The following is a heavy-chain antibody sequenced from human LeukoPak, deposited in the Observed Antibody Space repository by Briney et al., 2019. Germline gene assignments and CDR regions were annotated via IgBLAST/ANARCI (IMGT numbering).Heavy chain of an antibody. D-gene: IGHD2-15*01. CDR3: AKEERSGGSLPGKGAVAYYYYYMDV. V-gene: IGHV3-33*06. J-gene: IGHJ6*03. CDR1: GFTFSSYG. CDR2: IWYDGSNK. Sequence: GRSLRLSCAASGFTFSSYGMHWVRQAPGKGLEGVAVIWYDGSNKYYADSVKGRFTISRDNSKNTLYLQMNSLRAEDTAVYYCAKEERSGGSLPGKGAVAYYYYYMDVWGKGTTVTVSS.